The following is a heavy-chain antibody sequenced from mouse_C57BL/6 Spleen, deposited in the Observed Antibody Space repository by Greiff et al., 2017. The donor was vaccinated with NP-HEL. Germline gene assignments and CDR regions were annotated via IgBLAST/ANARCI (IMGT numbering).Heavy chain of an antibody. D-gene: IGHD2-5*01. Sequence: EVQLQQSGPELVKPGASVKMSCKASGNTFTDYNMHWVKQSHGKSLEWIGYINPNNGGTSYNQKFKGKATLTVNKSSSTAYMELRSLTSEDSAVYYCARNHYSNLDYWGQGTTLTVSS. J-gene: IGHJ2*01. CDR2: INPNNGGT. CDR1: GNTFTDYN. CDR3: ARNHYSNLDY. V-gene: IGHV1-22*01.